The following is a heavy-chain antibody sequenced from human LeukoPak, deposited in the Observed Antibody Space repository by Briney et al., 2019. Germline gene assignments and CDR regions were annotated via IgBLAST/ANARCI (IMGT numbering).Heavy chain of an antibody. Sequence: SETLSLTCTVSGGSISSYYWSWIRQPPGKGLEWIGYIYYSGSTNYNPSLKSRVTISVDTSKNQFSLKLSSVTAAGTAVYYCARHAAGTGDWWDFQHWGQGTLVTVSS. V-gene: IGHV4-59*08. D-gene: IGHD6-13*01. CDR2: IYYSGST. J-gene: IGHJ1*01. CDR3: ARHAAGTGDWWDFQH. CDR1: GGSISSYY.